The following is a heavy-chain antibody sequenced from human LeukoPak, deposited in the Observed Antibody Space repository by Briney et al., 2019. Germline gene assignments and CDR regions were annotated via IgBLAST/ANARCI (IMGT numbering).Heavy chain of an antibody. V-gene: IGHV3-30*04. CDR1: GFTFSSYA. CDR3: ASGFGPDY. CDR2: ISYDGSNK. D-gene: IGHD3-10*01. J-gene: IGHJ4*02. Sequence: QRWGSLRLSCAASGFTFSSYAMHWVRQAPGKGLEWVAVISYDGSNKYYADSMKGRFTISRDNSKNTLYLQMNSLRAEDTAVYYCASGFGPDYWGQGTLVTVSS.